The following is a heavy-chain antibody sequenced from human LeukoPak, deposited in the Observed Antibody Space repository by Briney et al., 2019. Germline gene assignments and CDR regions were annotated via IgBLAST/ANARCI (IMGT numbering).Heavy chain of an antibody. CDR1: GGSFTKHQ. D-gene: IGHD3-22*01. CDR2: INDGGST. J-gene: IGHJ3*02. CDR3: ARDHYYDSSGYYLDAFDI. V-gene: IGHV4-34*01. Sequence: PSETLSLTCAVYGGSFTKHQWSWIRQPPGKGLEWIGAINDGGSTNYNPSLKSRVTISVDTSKNQFSLKLSSVTAADTAVYYCARDHYYDSSGYYLDAFDIWGQGTMVTVSS.